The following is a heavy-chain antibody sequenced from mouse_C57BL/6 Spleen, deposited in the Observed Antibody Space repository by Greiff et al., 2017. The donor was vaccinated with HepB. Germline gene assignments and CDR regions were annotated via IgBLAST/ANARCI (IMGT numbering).Heavy chain of an antibody. V-gene: IGHV5-4*01. CDR3: ARDAYDYDEVGYYAMDY. CDR2: ISDGGSYT. D-gene: IGHD2-4*01. J-gene: IGHJ4*01. CDR1: GFTFSSYA. Sequence: EVQGVDSGGGLVKPGGSLKLSCAASGFTFSSYAMSWVRQTPEKRLEWVATISDGGSYTYYPDNVKGRFTISRDNAKNNLYLQMSHLKSEDTAMYYCARDAYDYDEVGYYAMDYWGQGTSVTVSS.